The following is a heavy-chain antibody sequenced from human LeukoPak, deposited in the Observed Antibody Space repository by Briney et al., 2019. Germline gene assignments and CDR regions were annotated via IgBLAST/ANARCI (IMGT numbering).Heavy chain of an antibody. Sequence: ASVKVSCKASGYTFTSYYIHWVRQAPGQGLEWMGMINPSGGSTTYAQKFQGRVTLTRDMSTSTVNMELSSLRSEDTAVYYCARGGSRSSSPRDAFHIWGKGTMVTVSS. CDR3: ARGGSRSSSPRDAFHI. D-gene: IGHD2-15*01. CDR1: GYTFTSYY. CDR2: INPSGGST. J-gene: IGHJ3*02. V-gene: IGHV1-46*01.